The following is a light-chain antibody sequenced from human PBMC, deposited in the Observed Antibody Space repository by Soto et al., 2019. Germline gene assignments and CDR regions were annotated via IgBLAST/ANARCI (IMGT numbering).Light chain of an antibody. CDR1: SSDIGGYSY. CDR3: TSYTPSTTLFYL. Sequence: QSVLTQPASVSGSPGQSITISCTGTSSDIGGYSYVSWYQQHPGKAPKLMIYEVSNRPSGVSNRFSGSKSGNTASLTISGLQADDEDDYYCTSYTPSTTLFYLVGSVTKVTV. J-gene: IGLJ1*01. CDR2: EVS. V-gene: IGLV2-14*01.